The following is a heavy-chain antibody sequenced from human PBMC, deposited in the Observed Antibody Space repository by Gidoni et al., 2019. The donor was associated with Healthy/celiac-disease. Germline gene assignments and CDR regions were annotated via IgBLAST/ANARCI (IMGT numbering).Heavy chain of an antibody. CDR3: ARGQGGYESD. D-gene: IGHD5-12*01. V-gene: IGHV4-59*01. CDR2: IYYSGST. CDR1: GGSISSYY. J-gene: IGHJ4*02. Sequence: QVQLQESGPGLVKPSETLSLTCTVSGGSISSYYWSWIRQPPGKGLEWIGYIYYSGSTNYNPSLKSRVTISVDTSKNQFSLKLSSVTAADTAVYYCARGQGGYESDWGQGTLVTVSS.